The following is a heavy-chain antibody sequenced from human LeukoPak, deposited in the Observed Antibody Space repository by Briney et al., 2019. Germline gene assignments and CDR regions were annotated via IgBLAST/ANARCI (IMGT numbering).Heavy chain of an antibody. CDR2: ISYDGNHK. CDR1: GFTFSNFA. J-gene: IGHJ3*02. CDR3: ARLRAFDI. V-gene: IGHV3-30-3*01. Sequence: GRSLRLSCAASGFTFSNFAMHWVRQAPGKGLEWVSVISYDGNHKYNADSVKGRFTISRDNPRNTLYVQMNSLRAEDTAVYYCARLRAFDIWGQGTMVTVSS. D-gene: IGHD3-16*01.